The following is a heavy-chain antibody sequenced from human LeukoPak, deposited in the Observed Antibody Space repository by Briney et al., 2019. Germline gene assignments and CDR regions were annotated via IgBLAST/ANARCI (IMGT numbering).Heavy chain of an antibody. V-gene: IGHV4-59*12. J-gene: IGHJ4*02. CDR3: ARERGEEYSSGWYKTNFFDT. CDR1: GGSISSYY. CDR2: IYYSGST. Sequence: SETLSPTCTVSGGSISSYYWSWIRQPPGKGLEWIGYIYYSGSTNYNPSLKSRVTISVDTSKNQFSLKLSSVTAADTALYYCARERGEEYSSGWYKTNFFDTWGQGTRVTVSS. D-gene: IGHD6-19*01.